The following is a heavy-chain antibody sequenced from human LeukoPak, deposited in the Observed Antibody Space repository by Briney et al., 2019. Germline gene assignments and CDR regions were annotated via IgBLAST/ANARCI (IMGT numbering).Heavy chain of an antibody. CDR1: GGSISSSSYY. CDR2: IYYSGST. V-gene: IGHV4-39*07. D-gene: IGHD3-3*01. Sequence: PSETLSLTCTVSGGSISSSSYYWGWIRQPPGKGLEWIGSIYYSGSTYYNPSLKSRVTISVDTSKNQFSLKLSSVTAADTAVYYCTLTYYDFWSGYPHNDYWGQGTLVTVSS. CDR3: TLTYYDFWSGYPHNDY. J-gene: IGHJ4*02.